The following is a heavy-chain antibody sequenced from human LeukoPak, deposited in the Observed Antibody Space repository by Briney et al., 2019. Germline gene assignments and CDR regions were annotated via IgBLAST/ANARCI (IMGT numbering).Heavy chain of an antibody. V-gene: IGHV4-34*01. CDR1: GGSFSGYY. Sequence: PSETLSLTCAIYGGSFSGYYWSWSRQPPGKGLEWIGAINHSGSTNYNPSLKSRVTISVDTSKNQFSLKLSSVTAADTAVYYCARGSRGCWSGYYKRGNWFDPWGQGTLVTVSS. CDR2: INHSGST. D-gene: IGHD3-3*01. CDR3: ARGSRGCWSGYYKRGNWFDP. J-gene: IGHJ5*02.